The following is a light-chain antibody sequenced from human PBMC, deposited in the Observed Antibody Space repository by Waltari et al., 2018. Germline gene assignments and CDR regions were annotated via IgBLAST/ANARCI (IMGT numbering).Light chain of an antibody. CDR2: DVS. J-gene: IGKJ2*01. CDR3: QQYYRYYT. Sequence: IQMTQSPSALSASVGDRVTITCRASQRINTWMARYQQRPGKAPKVLIYDVSTLESGVPSRFSGSGSGTEFTLAINNLQPEDFATYYCQQYYRYYTFGQGTKLEIK. V-gene: IGKV1-5*01. CDR1: QRINTW.